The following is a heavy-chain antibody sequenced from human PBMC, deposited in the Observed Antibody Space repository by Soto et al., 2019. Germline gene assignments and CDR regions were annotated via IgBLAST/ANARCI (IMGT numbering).Heavy chain of an antibody. CDR3: ARDFSITIFGGVMSAWFDP. D-gene: IGHD3-3*01. CDR1: GYTFTSYY. CDR2: INPSGGST. Sequence: QVQLVQSGAEVKKPGASVKVSCKASGYTFTSYYMHWVRQAPGQGLEWMGIINPSGGSTSYAQKCRGRVTMTRDTSTSTVYMELSTLRSEDTAVYYCARDFSITIFGGVMSAWFDPWGQGTLVTVSS. V-gene: IGHV1-46*01. J-gene: IGHJ5*02.